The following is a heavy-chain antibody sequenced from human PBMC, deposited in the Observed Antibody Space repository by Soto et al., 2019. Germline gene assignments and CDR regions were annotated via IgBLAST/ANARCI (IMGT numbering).Heavy chain of an antibody. CDR1: GFTFNNYA. V-gene: IGHV3-23*01. CDR3: AKGRFGAGSLTPRVDF. D-gene: IGHD3-10*01. CDR2: ISGGGDTT. J-gene: IGHJ4*02. Sequence: EVQLLESGGGLVQPGGSLRLSCAASGFTFNNYAMTWVRQAPGKGLEWVSAISGGGDTTSYADSVKGRFTVSRDGSKNTLYLQMSSLRAEDTARYYWAKGRFGAGSLTPRVDFWGQGTLVTVSS.